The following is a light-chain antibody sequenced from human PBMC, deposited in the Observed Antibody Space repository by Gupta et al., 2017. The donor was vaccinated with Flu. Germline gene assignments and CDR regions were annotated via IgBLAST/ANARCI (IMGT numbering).Light chain of an antibody. CDR1: TLSKEN. V-gene: IGLV3-25*03. J-gene: IGLJ3*02. CDR3: LITDTKTVV. Sequence: SPGRTARIACSGETLSKENVYWYQHKPGQALVLVMYETVERPTGIPERFSGSILGTTVTLTISGVQAEDEADYYCLITDTKTVVFGTGTKLTVL. CDR2: ETV.